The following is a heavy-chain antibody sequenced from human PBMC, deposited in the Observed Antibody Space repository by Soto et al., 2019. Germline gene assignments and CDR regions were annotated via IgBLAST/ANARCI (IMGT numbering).Heavy chain of an antibody. CDR2: ISSSSSTI. V-gene: IGHV3-48*01. CDR3: ARGHSAPDY. J-gene: IGHJ4*02. Sequence: GGSLRLSCAASGFTFSSYSMNWVRQAPGKGLEWVSYISSSSSTIYYADSVKGRFTISRDNAKNSLYLQMNSLRAEDTAVYYCARGHSAPDYWGLGTLVTVSS. CDR1: GFTFSSYS.